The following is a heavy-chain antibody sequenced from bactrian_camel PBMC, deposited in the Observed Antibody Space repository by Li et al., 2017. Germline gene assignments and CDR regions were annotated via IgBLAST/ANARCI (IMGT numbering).Heavy chain of an antibody. CDR3: AANSDWSCRLGLGSSSQYSY. V-gene: IGHV3S40*01. CDR2: TNSGDSRI. D-gene: IGHD5*01. J-gene: IGHJ4*01. CDR1: GFAFSSSD. Sequence: VQLVESGGGLVQPGGSLRLSCAASGFAFSSSDMTWVRQAPGKGLEWVSSTNSGDSRIYYADSVKGRFTISQDPTKNAVYLQMDSLKPEDTAMYYCAANSDWSCRLGLGSSSQYSYWGRGTQVTVS.